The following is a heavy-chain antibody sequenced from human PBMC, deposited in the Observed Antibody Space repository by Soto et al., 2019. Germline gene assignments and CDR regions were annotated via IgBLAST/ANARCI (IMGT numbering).Heavy chain of an antibody. CDR3: VRAKFTNSRFNFDF. Sequence: GGSLRLSCAVSGFTFSDHHMDWVRQTPGKGLEWVGRSRNKDNSHTTEYAASVKGRFTISRDESKNSLFLQMNSLQTADTAVYFCVRAKFTNSRFNFDFWGQGTLVTVSS. V-gene: IGHV3-72*01. D-gene: IGHD2-2*01. J-gene: IGHJ4*02. CDR2: SRNKDNSHTT. CDR1: GFTFSDHH.